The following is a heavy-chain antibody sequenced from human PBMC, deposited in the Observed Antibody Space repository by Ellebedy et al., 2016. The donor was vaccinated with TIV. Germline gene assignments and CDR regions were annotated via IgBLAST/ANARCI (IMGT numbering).Heavy chain of an antibody. Sequence: GESLKISCAASGFTFSSYAMHWVRQAPGKGLEWVAVISYDGSNKYYADSVKGRFTIYRDNSKHTLYLQMNSLRAEDTAVYYCARSLSYYYYGMDVWGQGTTVTVSS. V-gene: IGHV3-30-3*01. CDR3: ARSLSYYYYGMDV. CDR1: GFTFSSYA. CDR2: ISYDGSNK. J-gene: IGHJ6*02.